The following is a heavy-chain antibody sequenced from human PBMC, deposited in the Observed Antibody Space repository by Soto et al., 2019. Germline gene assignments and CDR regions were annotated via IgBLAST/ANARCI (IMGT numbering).Heavy chain of an antibody. D-gene: IGHD3-22*01. Sequence: GASVKVSCKASGGPFSSYAISWVRQAPGQGLEWMGGIIPIFGTANYAQKFQGRVTITSDESTSTAYMELSSLRSEDTAVYYCVYYDRSGDYRYYYYGMDVWGQGTTVTVSS. J-gene: IGHJ6*02. CDR2: IIPIFGTA. V-gene: IGHV1-69*13. CDR1: GGPFSSYA. CDR3: VYYDRSGDYRYYYYGMDV.